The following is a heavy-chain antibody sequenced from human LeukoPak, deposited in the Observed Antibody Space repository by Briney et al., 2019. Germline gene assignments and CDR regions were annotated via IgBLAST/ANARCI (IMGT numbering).Heavy chain of an antibody. D-gene: IGHD6-19*01. J-gene: IGHJ5*02. CDR1: GYTFTSYD. CDR3: ARGNRYSCGRTTHNWFDP. CDR2: MNPNSGNT. Sequence: ASVKVSCKASGYTFTSYDINWVRQATGQGLEWMGWMNPNSGNTGYAQKFQGRVTMTRNTSISTAYMELSSLRSEDTAVYYCARGNRYSCGRTTHNWFDPWGQGTLVTVSS. V-gene: IGHV1-8*01.